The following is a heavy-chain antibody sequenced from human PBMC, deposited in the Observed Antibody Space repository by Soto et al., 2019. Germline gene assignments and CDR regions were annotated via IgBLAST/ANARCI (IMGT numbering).Heavy chain of an antibody. CDR2: IYYSGST. J-gene: IGHJ6*02. D-gene: IGHD2-15*01. CDR3: ARDGGVVADTGGYYYGMDV. CDR1: GGSISSYY. Sequence: PSETLSLTCTVSGGSISSYYWSWIRQPPGKGLEWIGYIYYSGSTNYNPSLKSRVTISVDTSKNQFSLKLSSVTAADTAVYYCARDGGVVADTGGYYYGMDVWGQGTTVTVSS. V-gene: IGHV4-59*01.